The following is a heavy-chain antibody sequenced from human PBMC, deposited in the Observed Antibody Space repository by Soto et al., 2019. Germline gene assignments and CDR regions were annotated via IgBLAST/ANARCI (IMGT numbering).Heavy chain of an antibody. CDR3: AKDTLSVDTAMVTRMRYFQH. V-gene: IGHV3-23*01. CDR1: GFTFSSYA. J-gene: IGHJ1*01. D-gene: IGHD5-18*01. Sequence: GGSLRLSCAASGFTFSSYAMSWVRQAPGKGLEWVSAISGSGGSTYYADSVKGRFTISRDNSKNTLYLQMNSLRAEDTAVYYCAKDTLSVDTAMVTRMRYFQHWGQGTLVTVSS. CDR2: ISGSGGST.